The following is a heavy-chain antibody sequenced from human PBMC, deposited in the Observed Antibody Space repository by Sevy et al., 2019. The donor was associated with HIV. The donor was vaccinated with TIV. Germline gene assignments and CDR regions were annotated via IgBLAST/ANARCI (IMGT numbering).Heavy chain of an antibody. CDR1: GFSYSSYG. D-gene: IGHD2-21*01. CDR2: IQYDGSNK. J-gene: IGHJ4*02. Sequence: GGSLRLSCAASGFSYSSYGMHWVRQAPGKGLEWVAYIQYDGSNKDYADSVKGGFTISRVNSKNTLDLQMNSLRVEDTAVYYCVKEGGGEGGDHWGQGTLVTDSS. V-gene: IGHV3-30*02. CDR3: VKEGGGEGGDH.